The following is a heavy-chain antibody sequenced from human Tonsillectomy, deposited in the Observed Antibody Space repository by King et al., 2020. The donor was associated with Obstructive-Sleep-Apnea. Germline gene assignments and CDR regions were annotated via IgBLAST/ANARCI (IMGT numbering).Heavy chain of an antibody. CDR1: GYTFTGYY. V-gene: IGHV1-2*04. Sequence: QLVQSGAEVKKPGASVKVSCKASGYTFTGYYMHWVRQAPGQGLEWMGWINPNRGGPNYAQKFQGWVTMTRDTSISTAYMKLRRLRSDDTAVYYCARTYFSESYYSWFDPWGQGTLVTVSS. CDR2: INPNRGGP. D-gene: IGHD3-10*01. J-gene: IGHJ5*02. CDR3: ARTYFSESYYSWFDP.